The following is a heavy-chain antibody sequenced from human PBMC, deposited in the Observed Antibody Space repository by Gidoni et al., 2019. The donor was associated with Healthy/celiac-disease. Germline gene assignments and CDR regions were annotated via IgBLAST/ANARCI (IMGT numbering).Heavy chain of an antibody. J-gene: IGHJ6*02. CDR1: GFTFSSYG. CDR2: IWYDGSNK. V-gene: IGHV3-33*01. Sequence: QVQLVESGGGVVQPGRSLRLSCAASGFTFSSYGMHWVRQAPGKGLEWGAVIWYDGSNKYYADSVKGRFTISRDNSKNTLYLQMNSLRAEDTAVYYCARDQDVYDTDHPNTYMDVWGQGTTVTVSS. CDR3: ARDQDVYDTDHPNTYMDV. D-gene: IGHD3-22*01.